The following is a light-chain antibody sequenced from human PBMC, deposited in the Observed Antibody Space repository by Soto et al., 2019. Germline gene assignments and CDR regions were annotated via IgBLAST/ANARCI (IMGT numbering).Light chain of an antibody. Sequence: DIVMTQSPLSLPVTPGEPASISCRSSQSLLHSNGYNYLDWYLQKPGQSPQLLIYSGSNRASGVPDRFSGSGSGTDFTLKISRVEAEDVGTYYCMQAGPTPRTFGPGTKLEIK. CDR3: MQAGPTPRT. CDR1: QSLLHSNGYNY. CDR2: SGS. J-gene: IGKJ2*01. V-gene: IGKV2-28*01.